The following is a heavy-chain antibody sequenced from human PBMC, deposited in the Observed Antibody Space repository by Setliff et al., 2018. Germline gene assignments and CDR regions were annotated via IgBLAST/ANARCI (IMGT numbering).Heavy chain of an antibody. J-gene: IGHJ6*02. D-gene: IGHD2-15*01. CDR2: INTDGDTI. V-gene: IGHV3-48*03. CDR3: ATLKYCRGKSCLYGMDV. Sequence: PGGSLRLSCAASGFTFSSFELNWVRQAPGKGLDWVSYINTDGDTIYYADSVKGRFTISRDNAKNLLYLQMNSLRAEDTAVYYCATLKYCRGKSCLYGMDVWGQGTTVTVSS. CDR1: GFTFSSFE.